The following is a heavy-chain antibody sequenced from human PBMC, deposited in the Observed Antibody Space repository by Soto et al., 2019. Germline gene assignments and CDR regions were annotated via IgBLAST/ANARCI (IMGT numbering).Heavy chain of an antibody. CDR3: ARDTVAAPPSPWFDP. CDR2: INWNGGST. J-gene: IGHJ5*02. V-gene: IGHV3-20*04. Sequence: AGGSLRLSCAASGFTFDDYGMSWVRQAPGKGLEWVSGINWNGGSTGYADSVKGRFTISRDNAKNSLYLQMNSLRAEDTALYYCARDTVAAPPSPWFDPWGQGTLVTVSS. D-gene: IGHD2-15*01. CDR1: GFTFDDYG.